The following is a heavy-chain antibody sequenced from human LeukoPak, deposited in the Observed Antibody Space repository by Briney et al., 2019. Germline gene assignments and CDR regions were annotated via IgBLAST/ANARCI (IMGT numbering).Heavy chain of an antibody. D-gene: IGHD2-15*01. V-gene: IGHV1-18*01. CDR1: GYTFTRYG. CDR3: ARDIVVVVAATHPGLDV. J-gene: IGHJ6*04. Sequence: ASVKVSCKASGYTFTRYGISWVRQAPGQGLEWMGWISAYNGNTNYAQKLQGRVTMTTDTSTSTAYMELRSLRSDDTAVYYCARDIVVVVAATHPGLDVWGKGTTVTVSS. CDR2: ISAYNGNT.